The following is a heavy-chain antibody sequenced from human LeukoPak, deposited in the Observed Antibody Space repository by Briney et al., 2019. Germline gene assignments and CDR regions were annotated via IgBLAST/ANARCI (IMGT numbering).Heavy chain of an antibody. D-gene: IGHD1-26*01. J-gene: IGHJ3*02. CDR3: ARDLWAHDAFDI. CDR2: IYTSGST. V-gene: IGHV4-4*07. Sequence: SETLSLTCTVSGGSISSYYCSWIRQPAGKGLEWIGRIYTSGSTNYNPSLKSRVTMSVDTSKNQFSLKLSSVTAADTAVYYCARDLWAHDAFDIWGQGTMVTVSS. CDR1: GGSISSYY.